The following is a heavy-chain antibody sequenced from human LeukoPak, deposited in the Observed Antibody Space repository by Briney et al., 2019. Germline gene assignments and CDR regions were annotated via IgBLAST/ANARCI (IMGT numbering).Heavy chain of an antibody. J-gene: IGHJ4*02. CDR3: ARAGY. CDR2: IYSGGST. CDR1: GFIFSNYG. V-gene: IGHV3-53*01. Sequence: GGSLRLSCAASGFIFSNYGMNWVRQAPGKGLEWVSVIYSGGSTYYADSVKGRFTISRDNFKNTLYLQMNSLRAEDTAVYYCARAGYWGQGTLVTVSS.